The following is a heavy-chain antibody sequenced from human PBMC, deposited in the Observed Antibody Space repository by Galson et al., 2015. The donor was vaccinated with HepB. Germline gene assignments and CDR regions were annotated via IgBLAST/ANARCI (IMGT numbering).Heavy chain of an antibody. Sequence: SLRLSCAASGFTFSSYAMHWVRQAPGKGLEWVAVISYDGSNKYYADSVKGRFTISRDNSKNTLYLQMNSLRAEDTAVYYCAKDPQNILLYFDYWGQGTLVTVSS. CDR1: GFTFSSYA. CDR3: AKDPQNILLYFDY. J-gene: IGHJ4*02. V-gene: IGHV3-30-3*01. D-gene: IGHD2/OR15-2a*01. CDR2: ISYDGSNK.